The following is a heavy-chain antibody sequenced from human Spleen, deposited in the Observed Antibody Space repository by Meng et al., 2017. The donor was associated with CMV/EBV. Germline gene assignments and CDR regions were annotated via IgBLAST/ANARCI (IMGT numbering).Heavy chain of an antibody. CDR3: ATLGF. J-gene: IGHJ4*02. CDR1: GFTLSTHDIFSSYG. CDR2: INNSSSII. Sequence: GESLKISCAASGFTLSTHDIFSSYGMHWVRQAPGKGLEWLSYINNSSSIIYYADSVKGRFTTSRDNAKSSLYLQMNSLRVEDTAPYYCATLGFWGQGTLVTVSS. V-gene: IGHV3-48*01. D-gene: IGHD2-15*01.